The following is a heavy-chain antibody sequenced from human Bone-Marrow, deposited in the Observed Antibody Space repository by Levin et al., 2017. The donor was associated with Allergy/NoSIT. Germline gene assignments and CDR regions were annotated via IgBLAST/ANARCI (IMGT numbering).Heavy chain of an antibody. D-gene: IGHD6-13*01. CDR3: ARDKHAVDSSSWSTNWFDP. V-gene: IGHV4-59*01. CDR1: GGSISSYY. Sequence: SETLSLTCTVSGGSISSYYWSWIRQPPGKGLEWIGYIYYSGSTNYNPSLKSRVTISVDTSKNQFSLKLSSVTAADTAVYYCARDKHAVDSSSWSTNWFDPWGQGTLVNVSS. CDR2: IYYSGST. J-gene: IGHJ5*02.